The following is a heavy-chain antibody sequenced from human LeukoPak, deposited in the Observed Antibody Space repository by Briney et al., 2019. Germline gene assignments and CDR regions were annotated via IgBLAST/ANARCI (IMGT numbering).Heavy chain of an antibody. D-gene: IGHD3-10*01. CDR2: MNPNSGNT. CDR3: AKYMVRGVMGDLGY. J-gene: IGHJ4*02. V-gene: IGHV1-8*01. CDR1: GYTFTSYD. Sequence: ASVKVSCKASGYTFTSYDINWVRQATGQGLEWMGWMNPNSGNTGYAQKFQGRVTMTRNTSISTAYMELSSLRSEDTAVYYCAKYMVRGVMGDLGYWGQGTLVTVSS.